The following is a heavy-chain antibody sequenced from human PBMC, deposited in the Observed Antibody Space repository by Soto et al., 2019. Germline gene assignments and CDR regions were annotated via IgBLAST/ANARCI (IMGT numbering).Heavy chain of an antibody. D-gene: IGHD5-18*01. CDR2: IYYSGST. CDR1: GGSISSSSYY. V-gene: IGHV4-39*01. Sequence: SETLSLTCTVSGGSISSSSYYWGWIRQPPGKGLEWIGSIYYSGSTYYNPSLKSRVTISVDTSKNQFSLKLSSVTAADTAVYYCARKGPLDTAMVTIAYWGQGTLVTVSS. J-gene: IGHJ4*02. CDR3: ARKGPLDTAMVTIAY.